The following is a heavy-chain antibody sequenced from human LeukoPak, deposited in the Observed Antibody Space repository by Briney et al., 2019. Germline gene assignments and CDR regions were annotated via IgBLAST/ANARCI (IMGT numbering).Heavy chain of an antibody. Sequence: PGGSLRLSCAASGFTFDDYAMHWVRQAPGKGLEWVSGISWNSGSIGYADSVKGRFTISRDNAKNSLYLQMNSLRAEDTALYYCAKDHDYGGNSGYFDYWGQGTLVTVSS. D-gene: IGHD4-23*01. CDR3: AKDHDYGGNSGYFDY. V-gene: IGHV3-9*01. J-gene: IGHJ4*02. CDR2: ISWNSGSI. CDR1: GFTFDDYA.